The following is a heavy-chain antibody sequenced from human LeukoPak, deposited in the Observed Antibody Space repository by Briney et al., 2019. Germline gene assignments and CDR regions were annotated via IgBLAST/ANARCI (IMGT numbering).Heavy chain of an antibody. D-gene: IGHD3-3*01. CDR1: GYTFTGYY. CDR3: ARSRGWVLRFLEWSYFDY. V-gene: IGHV1-2*02. CDR2: INPNSGGT. Sequence: GASVKVSCKASGYTFTGYYMRWVRQAPGQGLEWMGWINPNSGGTNYAQKFQGRVTMTRDTSISTAYMELSRLRSDDTAVYYCARSRGWVLRFLEWSYFDYWGQGTLVTVSS. J-gene: IGHJ4*02.